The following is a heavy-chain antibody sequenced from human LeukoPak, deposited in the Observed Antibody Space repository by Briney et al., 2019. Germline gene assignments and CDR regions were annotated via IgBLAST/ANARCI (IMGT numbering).Heavy chain of an antibody. CDR1: GFTFRNYA. V-gene: IGHV3-30-3*01. CDR3: ARGPTMIVVAPDAFDI. Sequence: GGSLRLSCAASGFTFRNYAMHWVRQAPGKGLEWMTVISNDGNNKYHADSVKGRFTISRDNAKNSLYLQMNSLRAEDTAVYYCARGPTMIVVAPDAFDIWGQGTMVTVSS. J-gene: IGHJ3*02. CDR2: ISNDGNNK. D-gene: IGHD3-22*01.